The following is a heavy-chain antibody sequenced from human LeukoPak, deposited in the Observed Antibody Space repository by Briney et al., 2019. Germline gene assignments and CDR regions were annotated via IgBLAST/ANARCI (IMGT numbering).Heavy chain of an antibody. J-gene: IGHJ5*02. Sequence: SETLSLTCTVSGGSSSSYYWGWIRQPPGKGLEWIGSIYYSGSTYYNPSLKSRVTISVDTSKNQFSLKLSSVTAADTAVYYCASNVDLGWFDPWGQGTLVTVSS. D-gene: IGHD5-12*01. CDR3: ASNVDLGWFDP. CDR1: GGSSSSYY. CDR2: IYYSGST. V-gene: IGHV4-39*07.